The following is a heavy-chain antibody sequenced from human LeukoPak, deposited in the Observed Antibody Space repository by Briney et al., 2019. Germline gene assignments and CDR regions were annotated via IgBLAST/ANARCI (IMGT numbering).Heavy chain of an antibody. V-gene: IGHV3-23*01. Sequence: GGSLRLSCAASGFTFSNYAMTWVRQAPGEGLEWVAFISQSGGRSTDYADSVRGRFTISRDNSEDPLYLQMNSLRAEDTAVYHCARDLGCSTSSCRYNWFDPRGQGTLVTVSS. CDR2: ISQSGGRST. J-gene: IGHJ5*02. CDR1: GFTFSNYA. D-gene: IGHD2-2*01. CDR3: ARDLGCSTSSCRYNWFDP.